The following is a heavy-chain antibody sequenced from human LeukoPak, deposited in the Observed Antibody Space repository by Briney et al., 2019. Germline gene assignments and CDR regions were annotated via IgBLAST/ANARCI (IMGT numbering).Heavy chain of an antibody. CDR1: GFTFTSSA. J-gene: IGHJ4*02. Sequence: ASVKVSCKASGFTFTSSAVQWVRQARGQRLEWIGWIVVGSGNTNYAQKFQERVTITRGMSTSTAYMELSSLRSEDTAVYYCAVILGYCSGGSCLATDYFDYWGQGTLVTVSS. V-gene: IGHV1-58*01. CDR3: AVILGYCSGGSCLATDYFDY. CDR2: IVVGSGNT. D-gene: IGHD2-15*01.